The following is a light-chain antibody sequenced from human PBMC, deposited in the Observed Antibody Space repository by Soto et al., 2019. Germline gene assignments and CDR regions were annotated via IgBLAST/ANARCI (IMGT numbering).Light chain of an antibody. J-gene: IGKJ4*01. Sequence: EIVLTQSPGTLSLSPGERATLSCRASQSVSSSYLAWYQQKPGQAPRLLIYGASSRATGIPDRFSGSGSGTDFTLTISRPEPEDFAVYYCQQYGSSRFTFGGGTKVEIK. CDR1: QSVSSSY. CDR2: GAS. V-gene: IGKV3-20*01. CDR3: QQYGSSRFT.